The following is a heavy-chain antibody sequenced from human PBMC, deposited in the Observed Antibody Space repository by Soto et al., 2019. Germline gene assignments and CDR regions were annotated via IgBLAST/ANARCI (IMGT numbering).Heavy chain of an antibody. J-gene: IGHJ6*03. V-gene: IGHV4-59*13. Sequence: SETLSLTCTVSGGSISSYYWSWIRQPPGKGLEWIGYIYYSGSTNYNPSLKSRVTISRDNAKNSLYLQMNSLRAEDTALYYCAKDVQYRNYYYYYYMDVWGKGTTVTVSS. CDR2: IYYSGST. D-gene: IGHD4-4*01. CDR1: GGSISSYY. CDR3: AKDVQYRNYYYYYYMDV.